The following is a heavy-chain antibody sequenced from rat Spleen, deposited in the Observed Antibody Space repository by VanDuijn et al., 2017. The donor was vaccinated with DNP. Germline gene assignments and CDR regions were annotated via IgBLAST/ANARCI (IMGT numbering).Heavy chain of an antibody. J-gene: IGHJ2*01. CDR1: GFTFSKYY. CDR2: ISYDGSSI. Sequence: EVQLVESGGGLVQPGRSMKLSCAASGFTFSKYYLAWVRQAPKTGLEWVASISYDGSSIYYGDSVKGRFTISRDNAEGTLNLQMNSLRSEDTATYYCASHTYYGYDYFVYWGQGVMVTVSS. V-gene: IGHV5-22*01. CDR3: ASHTYYGYDYFVY. D-gene: IGHD1-9*01.